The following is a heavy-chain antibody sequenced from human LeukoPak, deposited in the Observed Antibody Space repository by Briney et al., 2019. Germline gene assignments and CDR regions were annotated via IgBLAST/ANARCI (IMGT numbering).Heavy chain of an antibody. D-gene: IGHD3-10*01. V-gene: IGHV3-30*02. CDR1: GFTFSSYG. Sequence: GGSLRLSCAASGFTFSSYGMHWVRQAPGKGLEWVAFIRYDGSNKYYADSVKGRFTISRDNSKNTLYLQMNSLRAEDTAVYYCAKDWFGEFQNAFDIWGQGTMVTVSS. CDR3: AKDWFGEFQNAFDI. J-gene: IGHJ3*02. CDR2: IRYDGSNK.